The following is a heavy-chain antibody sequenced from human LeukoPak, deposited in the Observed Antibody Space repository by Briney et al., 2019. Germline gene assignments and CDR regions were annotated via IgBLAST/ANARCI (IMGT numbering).Heavy chain of an antibody. CDR3: AKTTGYFYFDSGTYPDH. CDR1: GFTFSRFA. D-gene: IGHD3-10*01. Sequence: RGSLRLSCAASGFTFSRFAMTWLRQAPGNGLEWVSTITASGSSTYYTDSVKGRFTISRDNSKNTLYLQMNSLRADDTAVYYCAKTTGYFYFDSGTYPDHWGQGTLVTVSS. V-gene: IGHV3-23*01. J-gene: IGHJ4*02. CDR2: ITASGSST.